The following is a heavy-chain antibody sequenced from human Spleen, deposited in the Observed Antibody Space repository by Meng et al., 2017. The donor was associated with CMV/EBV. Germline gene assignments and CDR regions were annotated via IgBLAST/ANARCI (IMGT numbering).Heavy chain of an antibody. J-gene: IGHJ4*02. D-gene: IGHD3-16*01. V-gene: IGHV4-39*07. CDR2: IYYSGST. Sequence: GSLRLSCTVSGGSISRSSYYWGWIRQPPGKGLEWIGSIYYSGSTHYNPSLKSRVTISVDTSKNQFSLKLSSVTAADTAVYYGARGIGDRGDYWGQGTLVTVSS. CDR1: GGSISRSSYY. CDR3: ARGIGDRGDY.